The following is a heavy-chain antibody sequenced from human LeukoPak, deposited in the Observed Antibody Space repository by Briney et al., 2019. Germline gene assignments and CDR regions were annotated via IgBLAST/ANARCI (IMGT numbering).Heavy chain of an antibody. CDR2: ISGSGGST. CDR3: AKDYGWESFPFDY. D-gene: IGHD3-10*01. J-gene: IGHJ4*02. CDR1: GFIFSNYA. V-gene: IGHV3-23*01. Sequence: PRGSLRLSCAASGFIFSNYAMSWVRQAPGKGLEWVSTISGSGGSTYYADSVKGRFTISRDNSQNTLYLQMNSLTVEDTAVYYCAKDYGWESFPFDYWGQGALVTVSS.